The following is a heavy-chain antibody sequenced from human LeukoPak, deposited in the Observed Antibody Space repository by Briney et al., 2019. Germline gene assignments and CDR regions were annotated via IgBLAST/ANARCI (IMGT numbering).Heavy chain of an antibody. CDR3: AVSLGYYGSGSYLPLDYYYYGMDA. J-gene: IGHJ6*02. CDR2: INAGNGNT. CDR1: GYTFTSYA. Sequence: ASVTVSCKASGYTFTSYAMHWVRQAPGQRLEWMGWINAGNGNTKYSQKFQGRVTITRDTSASTAYMELSSLRSEDTAVYYCAVSLGYYGSGSYLPLDYYYYGMDAWGQGTTVTVSS. D-gene: IGHD3-10*01. V-gene: IGHV1-3*01.